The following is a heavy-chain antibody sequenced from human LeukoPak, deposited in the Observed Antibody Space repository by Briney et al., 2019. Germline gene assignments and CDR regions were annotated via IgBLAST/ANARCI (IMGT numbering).Heavy chain of an antibody. CDR1: GGTFSSYA. Sequence: ASVKVSCKASGGTFSSYAISWVRQAPGQGLEWMGGIIPIFGTANYAQKFQGRVTITADKSTSTAYMELSSLRSEDTAVYYCARDPTYYYDSSGYYPAYFDYWGQGTLVTVSS. J-gene: IGHJ4*02. V-gene: IGHV1-69*06. D-gene: IGHD3-22*01. CDR2: IIPIFGTA. CDR3: ARDPTYYYDSSGYYPAYFDY.